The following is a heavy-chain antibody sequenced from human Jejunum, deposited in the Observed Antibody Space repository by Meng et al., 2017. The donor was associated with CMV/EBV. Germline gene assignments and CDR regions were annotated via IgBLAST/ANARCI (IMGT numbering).Heavy chain of an antibody. V-gene: IGHV4-4*02. CDR2: VYHRGDT. D-gene: IGHD1-7*01. J-gene: IGHJ4*02. Sequence: QVPLQEAGPGLVKPSGTLSLTCTVSGDSIRSDIWWSWVRQPPGKGLEWIGEVYHRGDTNYNPSLKSRVDISVDKSKNQFYLSLFSVTAADTAVYYCGRDQGRELINHWGQGTLVTVSS. CDR3: GRDQGRELINH. CDR1: GDSIRSDIW.